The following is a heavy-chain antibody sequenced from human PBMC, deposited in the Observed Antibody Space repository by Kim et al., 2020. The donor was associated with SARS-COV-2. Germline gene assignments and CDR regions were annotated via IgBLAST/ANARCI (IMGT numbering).Heavy chain of an antibody. Sequence: GGSLRLSCAASGFTFSSYSMNWVRQAPGKGLEWVSYISSSSSTIYYADSVKGRFTISRDNAKNSLYLQMNSLRAEDTAVYYCARGNIDFGTTVTTWGWFDPWGQGTLVTVSS. CDR3: ARGNIDFGTTVTTWGWFDP. CDR2: ISSSSSTI. J-gene: IGHJ5*02. CDR1: GFTFSSYS. V-gene: IGHV3-48*04. D-gene: IGHD4-17*01.